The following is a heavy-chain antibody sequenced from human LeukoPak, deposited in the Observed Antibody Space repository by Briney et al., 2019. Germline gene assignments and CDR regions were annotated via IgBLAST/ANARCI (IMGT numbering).Heavy chain of an antibody. V-gene: IGHV4-39*01. CDR2: IYYSGST. CDR1: GGAISGRRDY. D-gene: IGHD3-16*01. Sequence: SETLSLTCTVSGGAISGRRDYWGWIRQPPGKGLEWIASIYYSGSTHYNPSLKSRVTISVDTSRNQFSLELRTATAADSAIYYCARNVSRGEPGGAFDIWGQGTMVTVSS. CDR3: ARNVSRGEPGGAFDI. J-gene: IGHJ3*02.